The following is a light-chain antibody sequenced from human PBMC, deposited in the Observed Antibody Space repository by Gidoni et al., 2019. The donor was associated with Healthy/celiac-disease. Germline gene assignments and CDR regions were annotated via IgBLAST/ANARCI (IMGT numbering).Light chain of an antibody. J-gene: IGKJ5*01. V-gene: IGKV1-8*01. CDR3: QQYYSYPSLT. CDR2: AAS. Sequence: AIRLTQSPSSFSASTGDRVTITCRASQGISSYLAWYQQKPGTAPKLLIYAASTLQSGVPSRFSGSGSGTDFALTISCLQSEDFATYYCQQYYSYPSLTFGQGTRLEIK. CDR1: QGISSY.